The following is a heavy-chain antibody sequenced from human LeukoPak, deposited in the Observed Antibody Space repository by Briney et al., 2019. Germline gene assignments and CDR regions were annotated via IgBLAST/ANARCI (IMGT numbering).Heavy chain of an antibody. V-gene: IGHV3-72*01. CDR2: TRNKANSYTT. Sequence: GGSLRLSCAASGFTFSDHYMDWVRQAPGKGLEWVGGTRNKANSYTTEYAASVKGRFTISRDDSKNSLYLQMNSLKTEDTAVYYCATYHGYYYDSSGYHGAFDIWGQGTMVTVSS. J-gene: IGHJ3*02. CDR1: GFTFSDHY. D-gene: IGHD3-22*01. CDR3: ATYHGYYYDSSGYHGAFDI.